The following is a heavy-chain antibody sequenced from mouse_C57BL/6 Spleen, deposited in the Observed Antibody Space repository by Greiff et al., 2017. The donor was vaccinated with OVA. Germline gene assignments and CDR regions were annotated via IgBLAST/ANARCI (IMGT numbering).Heavy chain of an antibody. J-gene: IGHJ4*01. CDR2: IYPRDGST. CDR1: GYTFTDHT. Sequence: QVQLQQSDAELVKPGASVKISCKVSGYTFTDHTIHWMKQRPEQGLEWIGYIYPRDGSTKYNEKFKGKATLTADKSSSTAYMQLNSLTSEDSAVYFCARRLDGYYGGYYAMDYWGQGTSVTVSS. V-gene: IGHV1-78*01. CDR3: ARRLDGYYGGYYAMDY. D-gene: IGHD2-3*01.